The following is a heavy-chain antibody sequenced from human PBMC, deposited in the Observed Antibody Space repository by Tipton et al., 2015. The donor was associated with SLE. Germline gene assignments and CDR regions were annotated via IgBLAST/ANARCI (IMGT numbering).Heavy chain of an antibody. V-gene: IGHV1-2*06. Sequence: QLVQSGAEVKTPGASVKVSCKASGYTFTDYYMNWVRQAPGQGLEWMGRINPNSGGTNYAQKFQGRVTMTRDTSISTAHMELSRLRSDDTAVDYCARLYSGSYYCYYYGMDVWGQWTTVTVSS. CDR3: ARLYSGSYYCYYYGMDV. CDR1: GYTFTDYY. CDR2: INPNSGGT. D-gene: IGHD1-26*01. J-gene: IGHJ6*02.